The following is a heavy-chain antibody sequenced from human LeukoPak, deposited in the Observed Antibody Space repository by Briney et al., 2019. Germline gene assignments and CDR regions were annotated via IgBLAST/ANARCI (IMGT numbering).Heavy chain of an antibody. CDR3: ARLAAMVLGDWFDP. CDR1: GGSIRSSYYY. V-gene: IGHV4-39*01. D-gene: IGHD5-18*01. CDR2: IYYSGST. J-gene: IGHJ5*02. Sequence: SETLSLTCTVSGGSIRSSYYYWGWIRQPPGKGLEWIGSIYYSGSTYYNPSLKSRVTISVDTSKNQFSLKLSSVTAAGTAVYYCARLAAMVLGDWFDPWGQGTLVTVSS.